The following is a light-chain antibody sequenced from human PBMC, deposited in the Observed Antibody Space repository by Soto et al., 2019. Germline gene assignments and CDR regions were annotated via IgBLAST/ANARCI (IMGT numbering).Light chain of an antibody. CDR1: SSNIGAGYD. V-gene: IGLV1-40*01. CDR2: GNS. CDR3: QSYDSSLSVEV. Sequence: QSVLTQPPSVSGAPGQRVTISCTGSSSNIGAGYDVHWYQQLPGTAPKLLIYGNSNRPSGVPDRFSGSKSGTSASLAITGLQAEDVADYYCQSYDSSLSVEVFGTGTKVTVL. J-gene: IGLJ1*01.